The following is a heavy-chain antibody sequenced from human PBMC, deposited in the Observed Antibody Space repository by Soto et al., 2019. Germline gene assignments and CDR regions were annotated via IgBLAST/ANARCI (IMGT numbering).Heavy chain of an antibody. CDR3: AREGTSSSWRGNYYYGMDV. CDR1: GYTFTSYA. V-gene: IGHV1-3*01. D-gene: IGHD6-13*01. J-gene: IGHJ6*02. CDR2: INAGNGNT. Sequence: ASVKVSCKASGYTFTSYAMHWVRQAPGQRLEWMGWINAGNGNTKYSQKFQGRVTITRDTSASTAYMELSSLRSEDTAVYYCAREGTSSSWRGNYYYGMDVWGQGTTVTVSS.